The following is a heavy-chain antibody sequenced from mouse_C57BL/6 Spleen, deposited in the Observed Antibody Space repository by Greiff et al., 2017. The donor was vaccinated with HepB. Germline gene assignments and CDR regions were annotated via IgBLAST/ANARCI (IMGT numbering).Heavy chain of an antibody. J-gene: IGHJ4*01. Sequence: QVQLQQPGAELVKPGASVKMSCKASGYTFTSYWITWVKQRPGQGLEWIGDIYPGSGSTNYNEKFKSKATLTVDTSSSTAYIQLSSLTSEDSAVYYCARETRGLYAMDYWGQGTSVTVSS. CDR3: ARETRGLYAMDY. V-gene: IGHV1-55*01. CDR2: IYPGSGST. CDR1: GYTFTSYW.